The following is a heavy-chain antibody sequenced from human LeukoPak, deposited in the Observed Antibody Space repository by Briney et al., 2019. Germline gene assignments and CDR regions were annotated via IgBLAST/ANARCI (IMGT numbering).Heavy chain of an antibody. CDR3: ASENRSQYTRYFDY. Sequence: SETLSLTCAVSGGSISSGYYWGWIRQLPGKGLEWIGRIYHSGSAYYNPSLKSRVTISVDTSKNQFSLKLSSVTAADTAVYYCASENRSQYTRYFDYWGQGTLVTVSS. D-gene: IGHD2/OR15-2a*01. V-gene: IGHV4-38-2*01. CDR1: GGSISSGYY. CDR2: IYHSGSA. J-gene: IGHJ4*02.